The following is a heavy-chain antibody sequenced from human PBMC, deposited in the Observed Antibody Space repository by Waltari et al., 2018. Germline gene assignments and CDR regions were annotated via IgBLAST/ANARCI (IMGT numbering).Heavy chain of an antibody. V-gene: IGHV4-61*02. CDR1: GASHGSRHYY. CDR3: TKSASCDMDPSCDVVAY. CDR2: FNTRGST. J-gene: IGHJ4*02. D-gene: IGHD2-15*01. Sequence: QVQLQESGPGLVGPSETLSLTCSVSGASHGSRHYYWAWTRQAAGKGLEGIGRFNTRGSTEYAASLQSRVTIAKDTSNNRFSLKLTSVTATDTAVYYCTKSASCDMDPSCDVVAYWGQGTLVTVSA.